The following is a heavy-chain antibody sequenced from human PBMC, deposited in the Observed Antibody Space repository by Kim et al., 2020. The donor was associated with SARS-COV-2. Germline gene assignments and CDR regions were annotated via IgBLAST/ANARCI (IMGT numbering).Heavy chain of an antibody. CDR2: T. D-gene: IGHD3-10*01. V-gene: IGHV3-74*01. J-gene: IGHJ5*01. CDR3: ARGGPLLWFDY. Sequence: TSNADSVKGRFTISRDNAKTTLYLQMNSLRAEDTAVYYCARGGPLLWFDYWGQGTLVTVSS.